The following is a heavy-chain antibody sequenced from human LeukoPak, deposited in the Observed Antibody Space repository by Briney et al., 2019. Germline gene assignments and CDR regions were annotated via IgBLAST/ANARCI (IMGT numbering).Heavy chain of an antibody. D-gene: IGHD4-17*01. V-gene: IGHV4-30-4*01. CDR1: GGSISRGDYY. CDR3: ARVSYGDYEL. Sequence: SETPSPTCTVSGGSISRGDYYWGWIRQPPGKGLEWIGYIYYSGSTYYNPSLKSRVTISVDTSKNQFSLKLSSVTAADTAVYYCARVSYGDYELWGQGTLVTVSS. CDR2: IYYSGST. J-gene: IGHJ4*02.